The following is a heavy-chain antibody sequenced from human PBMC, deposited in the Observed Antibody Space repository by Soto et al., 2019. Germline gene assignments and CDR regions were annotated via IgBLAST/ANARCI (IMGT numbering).Heavy chain of an antibody. J-gene: IGHJ4*02. CDR3: ARENSYLDY. CDR2: ISDYNANA. Sequence: QIPLLQSGAEVKKPGASVKVTCTASGYNFRNFGISWVRQAPGQGRERMGRISDYNANANYAQRFQGRLSMTADTSTSTAYMELRSPRSDDTAVYYCARENSYLDYGGQGSLVNVSS. V-gene: IGHV1-18*01. CDR1: GYNFRNFG.